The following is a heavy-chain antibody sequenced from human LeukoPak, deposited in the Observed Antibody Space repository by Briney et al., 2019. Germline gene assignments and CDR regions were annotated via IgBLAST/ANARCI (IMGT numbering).Heavy chain of an antibody. CDR3: ARGLFTTVAKKKRFQIYYFDY. CDR1: GYTFTGYY. J-gene: IGHJ4*02. CDR2: MNPNSGNT. Sequence: GASVKVSCKASGYTFTGYYMHWVRQAPGQGLEWMGWMNPNSGNTGYAQKFQGRVTITRSTSISTAYMELSSLRSEDTAVYYCARGLFTTVAKKKRFQIYYFDYWGQGTLVTVSS. V-gene: IGHV1-8*03. D-gene: IGHD6-19*01.